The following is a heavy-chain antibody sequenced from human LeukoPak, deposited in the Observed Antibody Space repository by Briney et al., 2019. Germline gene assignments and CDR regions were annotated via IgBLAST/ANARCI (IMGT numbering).Heavy chain of an antibody. D-gene: IGHD6-13*01. V-gene: IGHV5-51*01. Sequence: GESLKISCRGSGYSFTSYWIGWVRQMPGKGLEWMGIIYPGDSDTRYSPSFQGRVTISADKSISTAYLQWSSLKASDTAMYYCARRIAAADKDWFDPWGQGTLVTVPS. CDR2: IYPGDSDT. CDR3: ARRIAAADKDWFDP. J-gene: IGHJ5*02. CDR1: GYSFTSYW.